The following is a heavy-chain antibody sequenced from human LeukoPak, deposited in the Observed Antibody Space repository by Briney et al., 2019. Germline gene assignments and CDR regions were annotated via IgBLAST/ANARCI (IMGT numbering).Heavy chain of an antibody. V-gene: IGHV3-74*03. Sequence: GGSLRLSCAASGFTFTSYWMHWVRQAPGKGLVWVSRIDGDGTTKYADSVRGRLTISRDNAKKTLYLQMNGLRAEDMAVYYCARVIVGGMRAFDMWGQGTMVTVSS. J-gene: IGHJ3*02. CDR3: ARVIVGGMRAFDM. CDR2: IDGDGTT. CDR1: GFTFTSYW. D-gene: IGHD1-26*01.